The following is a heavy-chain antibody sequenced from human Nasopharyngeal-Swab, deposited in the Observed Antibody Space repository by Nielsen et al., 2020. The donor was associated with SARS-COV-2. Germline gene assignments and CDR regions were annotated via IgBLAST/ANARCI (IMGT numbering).Heavy chain of an antibody. CDR1: GVTFSSYA. CDR3: AKDGIVGATGGY. D-gene: IGHD1-26*01. Sequence: WGSLRLSCAASGVTFSSYAMSWVRQAPGKGLEWVSAISGSGGSTYYADSVKGRFTIPRDNSKNTLYLQMNSLRAEDTAVYYCAKDGIVGATGGYWGQGTLVTVSS. CDR2: ISGSGGST. V-gene: IGHV3-23*01. J-gene: IGHJ4*02.